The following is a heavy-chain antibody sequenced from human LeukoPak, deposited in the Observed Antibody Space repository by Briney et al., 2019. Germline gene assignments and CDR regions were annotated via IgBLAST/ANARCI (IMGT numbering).Heavy chain of an antibody. CDR1: GGSISSYY. V-gene: IGHV4-59*08. Sequence: SQTLSLTCTVSGGSISSYYWSWIRQPPGEGLEWIGYIYYSGSTNYNPSLKSRVTISVDTSKNQFSLKLSSVTAADTAVYFCARPAVPYSSSWYYFDYWGQGTLVTVSS. J-gene: IGHJ4*02. CDR2: IYYSGST. D-gene: IGHD6-13*01. CDR3: ARPAVPYSSSWYYFDY.